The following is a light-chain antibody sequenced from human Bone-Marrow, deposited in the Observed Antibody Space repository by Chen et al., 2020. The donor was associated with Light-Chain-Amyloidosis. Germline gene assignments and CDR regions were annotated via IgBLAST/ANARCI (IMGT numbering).Light chain of an antibody. Sequence: DLVMTQSPDSLAVSLGERATINCKSSQSVLYSSNNNNYLAWYQHKPGQPPKLLIYWASTRQFGVPDRFSGSGSGTDFTLTISSLQAEDVAVYYCQQYYSTPITFGQGTRLEIK. J-gene: IGKJ5*01. CDR3: QQYYSTPIT. CDR1: QSVLYSSNNNNY. CDR2: WAS. V-gene: IGKV4-1*01.